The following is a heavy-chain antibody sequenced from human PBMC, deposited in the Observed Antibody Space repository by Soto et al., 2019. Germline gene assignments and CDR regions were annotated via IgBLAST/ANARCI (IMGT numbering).Heavy chain of an antibody. D-gene: IGHD3-16*01. J-gene: IGHJ6*02. CDR3: VGALTYEVPYYYYGMDV. CDR2: ISYDGSNK. Sequence: PGGSLRLSCAASGFTLSSYAMHWVRQAPGKGLEWVAVISYDGSNKYYADSVKGRFTISRDNSKNTLYLQMNSLRVEDTAVYYCVGALTYEVPYYYYGMDVWGQGTTVTVSS. V-gene: IGHV3-30-3*01. CDR1: GFTLSSYA.